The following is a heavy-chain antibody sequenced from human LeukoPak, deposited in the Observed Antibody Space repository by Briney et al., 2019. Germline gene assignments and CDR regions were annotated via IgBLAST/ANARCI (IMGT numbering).Heavy chain of an antibody. Sequence: GGSLRLSCAASGFTFNNYAMSWVRQAPGKGLEWVSRISSGGSTYYADSVKGRFTISRDNSKNTLYLQMNSLRAEDTAVYYCAKGMRYSSGWYYFDYWGQGTLVTVSS. CDR1: GFTFNNYA. D-gene: IGHD6-19*01. V-gene: IGHV3-23*01. J-gene: IGHJ4*02. CDR3: AKGMRYSSGWYYFDY. CDR2: ISSGGST.